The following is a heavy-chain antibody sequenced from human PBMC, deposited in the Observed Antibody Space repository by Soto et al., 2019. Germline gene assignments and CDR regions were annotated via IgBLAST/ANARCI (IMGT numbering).Heavy chain of an antibody. D-gene: IGHD6-19*01. Sequence: SETMSLTCSVSGGSINSSSYFWGWVRQPPGKGLEWIGSIYYSGSTYYNPSLMSRVTISVDTSKNQFSLKLSSVTAADTAVFYCARHYSSGCRNWFDPWGQGTLVTVSS. CDR2: IYYSGST. J-gene: IGHJ5*02. CDR1: GGSINSSSYF. V-gene: IGHV4-39*01. CDR3: ARHYSSGCRNWFDP.